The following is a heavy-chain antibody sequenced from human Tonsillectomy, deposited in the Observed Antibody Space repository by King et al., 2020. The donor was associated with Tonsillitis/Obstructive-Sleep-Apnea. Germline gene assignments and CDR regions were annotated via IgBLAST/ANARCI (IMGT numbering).Heavy chain of an antibody. J-gene: IGHJ5*02. CDR3: ANAFPMSTFRGVIVKKDWFDP. CDR1: GFSLSTSGVG. V-gene: IGHV2-5*02. Sequence: ITLKESGPTLVKPTQTLTLTCTFSGFSLSTSGVGVGWIRQPPGKALEWLALIYWDDDKLYSPSLKSRLTITKDTSKHQVVLTMTNMDPVDTATYYCANAFPMSTFRGVIVKKDWFDPWGQGTLVTVSS. D-gene: IGHD3-16*02. CDR2: IYWDDDK.